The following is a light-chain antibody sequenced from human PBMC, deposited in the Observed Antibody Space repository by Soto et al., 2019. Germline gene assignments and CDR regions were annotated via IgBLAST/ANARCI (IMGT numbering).Light chain of an antibody. CDR1: TSNIGAGFD. CDR2: GNS. J-gene: IGLJ2*01. Sequence: QPVLTQPPSVSGAPGQRVTISCTGSTSNIGAGFDVHWYHQLPGTAPKLLIYGNSKRPSGVPARFSGSKSGTSASLAITGLQAEDEADYYCQSYDTSLSAVVFGGGTQLTVL. V-gene: IGLV1-40*01. CDR3: QSYDTSLSAVV.